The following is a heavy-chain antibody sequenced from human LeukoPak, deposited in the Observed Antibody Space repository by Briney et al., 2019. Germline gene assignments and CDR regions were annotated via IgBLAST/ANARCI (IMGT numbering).Heavy chain of an antibody. V-gene: IGHV7-4-1*02. CDR2: INTNTGNP. J-gene: IGHJ4*02. CDR1: RYTFTGYY. D-gene: IGHD3-10*01. CDR3: ARDLGITMVRGVMVFADY. Sequence: ASVKVSCKASRYTFTGYYMHWVRQAPGQGLEWMGWINTNTGNPTYAQGFTGRFVFSLDTSVSTAYLQISSLKAEDTAVYYCARDLGITMVRGVMVFADYWGQGTLVTVSS.